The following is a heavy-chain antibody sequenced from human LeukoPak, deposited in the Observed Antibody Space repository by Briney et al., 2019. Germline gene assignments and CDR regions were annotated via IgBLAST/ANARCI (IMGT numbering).Heavy chain of an antibody. V-gene: IGHV3-23*01. CDR3: AKEEGGQQWLVTCDY. CDR2: ISGSGGST. D-gene: IGHD6-19*01. CDR1: GFTFSNYA. Sequence: PGGSLRLSCAASGFTFSNYAMSWVRQAPGKGLEWVSAISGSGGSTYYADSVKGRFTIYRDNSKNTLYMQMNSLRAEDTAVYYCAKEEGGQQWLVTCDYWGQGSLVTVSS. J-gene: IGHJ4*02.